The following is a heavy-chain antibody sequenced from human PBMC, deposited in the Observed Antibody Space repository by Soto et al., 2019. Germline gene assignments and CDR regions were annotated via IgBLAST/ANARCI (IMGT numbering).Heavy chain of an antibody. J-gene: IGHJ4*02. CDR1: GGTFSSYA. Sequence: GASVKVSCKASGGTFSSYAISWVRQAPGQGLEWMGGIIPIFGTANYAQKFQGRVTITADESTSTAYMELSSLRSEDTAVYYCAKNKGGRDCSRTSCLYSFDYWGQGTLVTVSS. CDR3: AKNKGGRDCSRTSCLYSFDY. V-gene: IGHV1-69*13. CDR2: IIPIFGTA. D-gene: IGHD2-2*01.